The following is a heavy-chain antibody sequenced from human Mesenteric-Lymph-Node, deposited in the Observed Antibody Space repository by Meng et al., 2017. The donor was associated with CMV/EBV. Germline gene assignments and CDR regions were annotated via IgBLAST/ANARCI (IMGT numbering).Heavy chain of an antibody. CDR2: IYGTGIT. CDR1: GVSVTSGAYH. CDR3: AKSRSSTPGIVDD. V-gene: IGHV4-61*08. Sequence: LHELGQVLVTPSETLSLPGIVYGVSVTSGAYHWSWIRQSPGKGLEWIGYIYGTGITIYNPSLKSRVTILLETSKNQFSLKLNSVTTADTAVYYCAKSRSSTPGIVDDWGQGTLVTVSS. D-gene: IGHD2/OR15-2a*01. J-gene: IGHJ4*02.